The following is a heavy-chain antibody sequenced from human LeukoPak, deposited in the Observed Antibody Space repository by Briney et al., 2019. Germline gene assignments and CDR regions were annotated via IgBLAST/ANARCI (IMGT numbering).Heavy chain of an antibody. J-gene: IGHJ4*02. CDR2: ISHSGST. CDR3: ARGSEVAWELLYY. V-gene: IGHV4-34*01. Sequence: SETLSLACAVSGGSFSGYYWSWIRQPPGKGLEWIGEISHSGSTNYSPSLKSRVTISVDTSKNQFSLELSSVTAADTAVYYCARGSEVAWELLYYWGQGPLVTVSS. CDR1: GGSFSGYY. D-gene: IGHD1-26*01.